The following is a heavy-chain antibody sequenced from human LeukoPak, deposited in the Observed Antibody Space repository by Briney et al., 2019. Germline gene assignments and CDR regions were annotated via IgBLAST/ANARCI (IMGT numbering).Heavy chain of an antibody. CDR2: IYHSGST. V-gene: IGHV4-39*01. J-gene: IGHJ4*02. CDR3: ARLPMTTITAGAY. D-gene: IGHD4-11*01. CDR1: GGSISSSNYY. Sequence: PSGTLSLTCTVSGGSISSSNYYWGWIRQPPGKGLEWIGSIYHSGSTYYNPSLKSRVTISVDTSKNQFSLKLSSVTAADTAVYYCARLPMTTITAGAYWGQGALVIVSS.